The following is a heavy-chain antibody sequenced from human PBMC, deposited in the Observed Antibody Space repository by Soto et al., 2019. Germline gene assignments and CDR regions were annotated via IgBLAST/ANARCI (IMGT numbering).Heavy chain of an antibody. CDR2: IYYSGST. Sequence: SETLSLTCTVSGGSISSYYWSWIRQPPGKGLEWIGYIYYSGSTNYNPSLKSRVTISVDTSKNQFSLKLSSVTAADTAVYYCARVPDEVAPFDYWGQGTLVTVSS. CDR1: GGSISSYY. V-gene: IGHV4-59*01. D-gene: IGHD5-12*01. J-gene: IGHJ4*02. CDR3: ARVPDEVAPFDY.